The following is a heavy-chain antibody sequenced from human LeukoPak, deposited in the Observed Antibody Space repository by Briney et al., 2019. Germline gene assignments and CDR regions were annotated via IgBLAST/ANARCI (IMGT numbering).Heavy chain of an antibody. CDR1: GYSFTSYW. V-gene: IGHV5-10-1*01. D-gene: IGHD3-9*01. J-gene: IGHJ3*02. Sequence: GESLKISCKGSGYSFTSYWISWVRQMPGKGLEWMGRIDPSDSYTNYSPSFQGHVTISADKSISTPYLQWSSLKASDTAMYYCARPSNYYDILTYPYAFDIWGQGTMVTVSS. CDR2: IDPSDSYT. CDR3: ARPSNYYDILTYPYAFDI.